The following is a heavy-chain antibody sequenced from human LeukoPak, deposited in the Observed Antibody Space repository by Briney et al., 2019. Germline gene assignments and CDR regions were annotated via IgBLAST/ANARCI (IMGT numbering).Heavy chain of an antibody. CDR2: IYYSGST. Sequence: PSETLSLTCTVSGGSISSYYWSWIRQPPGKGLEWIGYIYYSGSTNYNPSLKSRVTISVDTSKNQFSLKLSSVTAADTAVYYCARRGSYCSGGSCYFYFDYWGQGTLVTVSS. CDR3: ARRGSYCSGGSCYFYFDY. CDR1: GGSISSYY. V-gene: IGHV4-59*08. J-gene: IGHJ4*02. D-gene: IGHD2-15*01.